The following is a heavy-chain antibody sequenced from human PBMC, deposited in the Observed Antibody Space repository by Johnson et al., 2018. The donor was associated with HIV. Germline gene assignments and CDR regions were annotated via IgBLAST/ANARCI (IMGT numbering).Heavy chain of an antibody. CDR3: ARDWLEGGSPSDDAFDI. Sequence: QVQLVESGGGVVQPGGSLRLSCAASGFTFSSYAIHWVRQAPGKGLEWVALISYDGSNKYYTDSVKGRFTISRDNSKNTLYLQMNSLRAEDTAVYYCARDWLEGGSPSDDAFDICGQGTMVNVSP. J-gene: IGHJ3*02. CDR1: GFTFSSYA. CDR2: ISYDGSNK. D-gene: IGHD6-6*01. V-gene: IGHV3-30-3*01.